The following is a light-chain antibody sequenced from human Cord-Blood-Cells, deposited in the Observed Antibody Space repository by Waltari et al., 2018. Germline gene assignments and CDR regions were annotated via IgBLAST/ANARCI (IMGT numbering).Light chain of an antibody. CDR3: QQYNNWPPWT. CDR1: QSVSSN. V-gene: IGKV3-15*01. Sequence: EIVMTQSPATLSVSPRESATPPRRASQSVSSNFSWYQQKPGQAPRLLIYGASTRATGIPARFSGSGSGTEFTLTISSLQSEDFAVYYCQQYNNWPPWTFGQGTKVEIK. J-gene: IGKJ1*01. CDR2: GAS.